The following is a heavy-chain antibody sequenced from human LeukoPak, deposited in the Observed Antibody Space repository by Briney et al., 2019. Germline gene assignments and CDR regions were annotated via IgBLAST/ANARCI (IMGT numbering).Heavy chain of an antibody. CDR3: AVGITILGVAASFDS. Sequence: SETLSLTCAVYGASYNAYYWSWIRQPPGKGLERIGDIDHRGTATYNPSLKSRLSISADASKNQFSLKLNSVTDADTAVYYCAVGITILGVAASFDSWGQGNLVIVSS. J-gene: IGHJ4*02. CDR1: GASYNAYY. CDR2: IDHRGTA. D-gene: IGHD3-3*01. V-gene: IGHV4-34*01.